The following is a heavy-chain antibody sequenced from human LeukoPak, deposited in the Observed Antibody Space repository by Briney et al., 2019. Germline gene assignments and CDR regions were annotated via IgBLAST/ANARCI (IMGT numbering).Heavy chain of an antibody. V-gene: IGHV3-15*01. CDR3: TTESVGVPAAMPAFDI. CDR2: IKSKTDGGTT. D-gene: IGHD2-2*01. CDR1: GFSFSDSY. J-gene: IGHJ3*02. Sequence: GGSLRLSCAASGFSFSDSYMSWIRQAPGKGLEWVGRIKSKTDGGTTDYAAPVKGRFTISRDDSKNTLYLQMNSLKTEDTAVYYCTTESVGVPAAMPAFDIWGQGTMVTVSS.